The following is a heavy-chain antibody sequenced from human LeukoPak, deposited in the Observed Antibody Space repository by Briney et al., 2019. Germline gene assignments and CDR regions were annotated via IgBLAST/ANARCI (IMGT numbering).Heavy chain of an antibody. J-gene: IGHJ4*02. D-gene: IGHD6-19*01. Sequence: GGPLRLSCAASGFTFSSYSMNWVRQAPGKGLEWVSSISSSSSYIYYADSVKGRFTISRDNAKNSLYLQMNSLRAEDTAVYYCARVPYSSGWLGYFDYWGQGTLVTVSS. V-gene: IGHV3-21*01. CDR2: ISSSSSYI. CDR3: ARVPYSSGWLGYFDY. CDR1: GFTFSSYS.